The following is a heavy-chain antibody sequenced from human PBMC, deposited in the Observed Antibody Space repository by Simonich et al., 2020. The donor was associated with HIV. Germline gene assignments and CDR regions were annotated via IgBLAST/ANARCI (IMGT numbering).Heavy chain of an antibody. CDR2: INHSGST. D-gene: IGHD6-13*01. CDR1: GGSFRGYY. J-gene: IGHJ1*01. Sequence: QVQLQQWGAGLLKPSETLSLTCADYGGSFRGYYWSWIRQPPGQGLEWIGEINHSGSTNYNPSRKSRGTISVDTSKNQFSLKLSSVTAADTAVYYCARLTAGGLGEYFQHWGQGTLVTVSS. CDR3: ARLTAGGLGEYFQH. V-gene: IGHV4-34*01.